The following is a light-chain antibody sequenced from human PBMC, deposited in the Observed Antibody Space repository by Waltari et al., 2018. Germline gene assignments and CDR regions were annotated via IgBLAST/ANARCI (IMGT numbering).Light chain of an antibody. Sequence: DIVMTQSPDSLAMSLGERATINCRSSRSILSSANNKNYLGWYQKKPGQPPKLLFYCASTRQSGVPDRFSASGSGTDFSLTISSLQAEDVAVYYCQEYYTIPPWAFGQGTKVEIK. CDR2: CAS. CDR1: RSILSSANNKNY. J-gene: IGKJ1*01. V-gene: IGKV4-1*01. CDR3: QEYYTIPPWA.